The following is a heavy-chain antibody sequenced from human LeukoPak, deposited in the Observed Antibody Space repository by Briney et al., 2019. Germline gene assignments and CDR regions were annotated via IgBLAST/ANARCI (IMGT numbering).Heavy chain of an antibody. V-gene: IGHV1-2*02. Sequence: GASVKVSCKASGYTFTSYDINWVRQAPGQGLEWMGWINPNSGGTNYAQKFQGRVTMTRDTSISTAYMELSRLRSDDTAVYYCAREYSYGSIDYWGQGALVTVSS. CDR2: INPNSGGT. J-gene: IGHJ4*02. CDR1: GYTFTSYD. D-gene: IGHD5-18*01. CDR3: AREYSYGSIDY.